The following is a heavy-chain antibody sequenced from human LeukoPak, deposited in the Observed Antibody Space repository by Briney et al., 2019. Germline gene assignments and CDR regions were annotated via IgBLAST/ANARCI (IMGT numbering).Heavy chain of an antibody. D-gene: IGHD1-26*01. CDR1: GYTFTSYG. CDR3: ARDRIVGAIRTDVDY. Sequence: ASVKVSCKASGYTFTSYGISWVRQAPGQGLEWTGWISAYNGNTNYAQKLRGRVTMTTDTSTSTAYMELRSLRSDDTAVYYCARDRIVGAIRTDVDYWGQGTLVTVSS. CDR2: ISAYNGNT. J-gene: IGHJ4*02. V-gene: IGHV1-18*01.